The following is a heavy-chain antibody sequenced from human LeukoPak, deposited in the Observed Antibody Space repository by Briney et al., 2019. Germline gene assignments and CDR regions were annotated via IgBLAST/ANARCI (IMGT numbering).Heavy chain of an antibody. D-gene: IGHD5-12*01. V-gene: IGHV1-3*03. J-gene: IGHJ5*02. CDR1: GYTFTNYA. Sequence: GASVKVSCKASGYTFTNYAMHWVRQAPGQRLEWLGWINTDNGNTKYSQEFHGRVTITRDTSASTAYMELRSLRSEDMAVYYCARGYDHNWFDPWGQGTLVTVSS. CDR3: ARGYDHNWFDP. CDR2: INTDNGNT.